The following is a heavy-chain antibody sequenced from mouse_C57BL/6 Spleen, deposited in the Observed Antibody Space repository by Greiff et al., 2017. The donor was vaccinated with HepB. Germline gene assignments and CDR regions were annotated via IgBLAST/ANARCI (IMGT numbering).Heavy chain of an antibody. D-gene: IGHD2-3*01. CDR2: IDPENGDT. Sequence: EVQLQQSGAELVRPGASVKLSCTASGFNIKDDYMHWVKQRPEQGLEWIGWIDPENGDTEYASKFQGKATITADTSSNNAYLQLSSLTSEDTAVYYCTTGGYYVGDAMDYWGQGTSVTVSS. V-gene: IGHV14-4*01. J-gene: IGHJ4*01. CDR1: GFNIKDDY. CDR3: TTGGYYVGDAMDY.